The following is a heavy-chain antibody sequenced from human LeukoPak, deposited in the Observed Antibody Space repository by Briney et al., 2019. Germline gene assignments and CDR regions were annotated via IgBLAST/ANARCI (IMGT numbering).Heavy chain of an antibody. J-gene: IGHJ4*02. CDR3: ARDGDAPMTDFDY. CDR2: IKTDGSIT. Sequence: GGSLRLSCAASGFTFCSYWMCWVRQDPGKGLAWVSCIKTDGSITAYAGSVKGRFTISRDNAKNTLYLQMNSLRADDTAVYYCARDGDAPMTDFDYWGQGTLVSVSS. V-gene: IGHV3-74*01. CDR1: GFTFCSYW. D-gene: IGHD2-21*02.